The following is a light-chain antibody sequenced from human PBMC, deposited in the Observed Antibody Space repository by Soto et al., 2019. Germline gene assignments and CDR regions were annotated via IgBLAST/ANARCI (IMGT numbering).Light chain of an antibody. CDR3: KQYNTYWK. J-gene: IGKJ1*01. CDR2: DAS. Sequence: EFVFTHSPFTLSLSPVERATLSCMASQTVRNNYLAWYQQKPGQAPRLLIYDASSRATGIPDRFSGGGSGTDFTLTISSLQPDDFATYYCKQYNTYWKFGQGTKVDIK. V-gene: IGKV3-20*01. CDR1: QTVRNNY.